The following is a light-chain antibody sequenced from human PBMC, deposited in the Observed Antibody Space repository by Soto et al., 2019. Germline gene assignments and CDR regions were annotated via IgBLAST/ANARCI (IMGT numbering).Light chain of an antibody. V-gene: IGLV2-14*01. CDR1: SSDVGGYNY. J-gene: IGLJ1*01. Sequence: QSVLTQPASVSGSPGQSITISCTGTSSDVGGYNYVSWYQQHPGKAPKLMIYDVSNRPSGVSNRFSGSKSGNTASLTISGLQAEDEADYYCSSYTSSSTLVFGTGTKLHRP. CDR2: DVS. CDR3: SSYTSSSTLV.